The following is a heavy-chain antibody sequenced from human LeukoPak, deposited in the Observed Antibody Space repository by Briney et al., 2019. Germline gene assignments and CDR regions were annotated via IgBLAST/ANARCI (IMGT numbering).Heavy chain of an antibody. CDR2: IYAGGST. CDR1: GFTVSSNY. J-gene: IGHJ4*02. Sequence: PGGSLRLSCAASGFTVSSNYMSWVRQAPGKGLEWVSVIYAGGSTHYADSVKGRFTISRDNSKNTLYLQMNSPTAEDTAVYYCARAVVGTSCYGYWGQGTLVTVSS. D-gene: IGHD2-2*01. V-gene: IGHV3-66*01. CDR3: ARAVVGTSCYGY.